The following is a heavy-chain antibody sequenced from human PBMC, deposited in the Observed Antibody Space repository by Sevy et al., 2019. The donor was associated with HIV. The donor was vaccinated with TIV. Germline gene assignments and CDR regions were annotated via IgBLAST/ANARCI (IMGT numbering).Heavy chain of an antibody. J-gene: IGHJ1*01. CDR3: TTGGSLFQH. CDR1: GFNFSKVW. V-gene: IGHV3-15*01. CDR2: IKNKVDGGTT. D-gene: IGHD3-10*01. Sequence: GESLKISCEASGFNFSKVWMSWVRQAPGKGLEWVAHIKNKVDGGTTDYAAPVRGRVTISREDSKNSLFLQMNSLKIEDTAVYYCTTGGSLFQHWGQGTLVTVSS.